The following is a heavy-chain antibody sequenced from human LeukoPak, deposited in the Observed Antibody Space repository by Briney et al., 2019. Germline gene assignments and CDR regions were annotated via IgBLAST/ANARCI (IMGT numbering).Heavy chain of an antibody. CDR1: GYTFTSYG. D-gene: IGHD6-19*01. CDR3: ARDGDSSGYPGRDY. Sequence: ASVKVSCKASGYTFTSYGISWVRQAPGQGLEWMGWISAYNGNTNYAQKLQGRVTMTTDTSTSTAYMELRSLTSDDTAVYYCARDGDSSGYPGRDYWGQGTLVTVSS. V-gene: IGHV1-18*01. J-gene: IGHJ4*02. CDR2: ISAYNGNT.